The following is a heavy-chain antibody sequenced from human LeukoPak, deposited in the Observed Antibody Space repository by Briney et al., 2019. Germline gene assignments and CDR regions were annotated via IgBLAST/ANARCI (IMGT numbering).Heavy chain of an antibody. Sequence: PSETLSLTCTVSGGSISSNNYYWGWIRQPPGKGLEWIGSFYYSGNTYYNPSLKSRVTISVDTSKNQFSLKLNSVTAADTAVYYCARGGPNFWSGFFGYWGQGTLVTVSS. CDR2: FYYSGNT. CDR1: GGSISSNNYY. V-gene: IGHV4-39*01. D-gene: IGHD3-3*01. J-gene: IGHJ4*02. CDR3: ARGGPNFWSGFFGY.